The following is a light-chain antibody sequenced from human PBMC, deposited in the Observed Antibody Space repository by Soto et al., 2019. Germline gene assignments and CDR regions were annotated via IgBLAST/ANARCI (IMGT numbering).Light chain of an antibody. J-gene: IGLJ2*01. CDR2: EGS. V-gene: IGLV2-23*01. CDR1: SRDVGSYNL. CDR3: CSYAGSSTSVV. Sequence: QSALTQPASVSGSPGQSITISCTGTSRDVGSYNLVSWYQQHPGKAPKLMIYEGSKRPSGVSNRFSGSKSGNTASLTISGLQAEDEADYYCCSYAGSSTSVVFGGGTKGDRP.